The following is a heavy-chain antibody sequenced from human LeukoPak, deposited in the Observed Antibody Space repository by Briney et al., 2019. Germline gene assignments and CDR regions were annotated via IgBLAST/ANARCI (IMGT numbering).Heavy chain of an antibody. CDR2: ITSSSSYI. CDR3: ARVLGGTLTFDH. D-gene: IGHD3-9*01. V-gene: IGHV3-21*01. Sequence: GGSLRLSCAASGFTFSSYTMNWVCHAPGKGLERVSSITSSSSYIYYTDSAKGRFTISRDNAKNSLFLQMNSLRAEDTAVYYCARVLGGTLTFDHWGQGTLVAVSS. CDR1: GFTFSSYT. J-gene: IGHJ4*02.